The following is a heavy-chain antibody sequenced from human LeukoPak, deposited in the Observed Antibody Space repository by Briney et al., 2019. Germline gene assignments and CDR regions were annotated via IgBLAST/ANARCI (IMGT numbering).Heavy chain of an antibody. J-gene: IGHJ5*02. CDR2: TSSSGSTI. D-gene: IGHD3-10*01. CDR1: GFTFSSYE. V-gene: IGHV3-48*03. CDR3: ARVSRFSNNWLDP. Sequence: GGSLRLSCAASGFTFSSYEMNWVRQAPGKGLEWVSYTSSSGSTIYYADSVKGRFTISRDNAKNSLYLEMNSLRAEDTAVYFCARVSRFSNNWLDPWGQGTLVTVSP.